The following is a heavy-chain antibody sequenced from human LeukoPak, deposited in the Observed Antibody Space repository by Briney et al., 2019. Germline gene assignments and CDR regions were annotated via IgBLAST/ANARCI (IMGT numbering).Heavy chain of an antibody. CDR3: AKVFERVQTIDY. CDR2: ISGSGGST. J-gene: IGHJ4*02. D-gene: IGHD4/OR15-4a*01. CDR1: GFTFSSYA. V-gene: IGHV3-23*01. Sequence: GGSLRLACAASGFTFSSYAMSWVRQAPGKGLEWVSAISGSGGSTYYADSVKGRFTISRDNSKNTLYLQMNSLRAEDTAVYYCAKVFERVQTIDYWGKGTLVTVSS.